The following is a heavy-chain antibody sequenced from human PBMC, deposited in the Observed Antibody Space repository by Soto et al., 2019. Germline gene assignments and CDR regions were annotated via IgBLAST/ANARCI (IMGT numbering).Heavy chain of an antibody. CDR3: ARAPPGPSPRWDV. D-gene: IGHD3-10*01. CDR1: GGSMNSGGHS. Sequence: QVQLQESGSGLVKPSQTLSVTCAVSGGSMNSGGHSWSWIRQSAGEGLEWIGCIYATGKTYYNPFLKSRVTISVDTSKNQFSLNVTSVTAADSAVYYCARAPPGPSPRWDVWGQGTTVTVSS. CDR2: IYATGKT. V-gene: IGHV4-30-2*06. J-gene: IGHJ6*02.